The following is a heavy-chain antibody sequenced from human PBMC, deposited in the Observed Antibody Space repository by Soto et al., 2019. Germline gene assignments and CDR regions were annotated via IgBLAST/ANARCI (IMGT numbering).Heavy chain of an antibody. CDR3: ARGGFGSRRYYYYYGMDV. Sequence: QVQLQESGPGLVKPSQTLSLTCTVSGGSISSGDYYWSWIRQPPGKGLEWIGYIYYSGSTYYNPSLKSRVTISVDTSKNQCSLKLSSVTAADTAVYYCARGGFGSRRYYYYYGMDVWGQGTTVTVSS. V-gene: IGHV4-30-4*01. CDR2: IYYSGST. J-gene: IGHJ6*02. CDR1: GGSISSGDYY. D-gene: IGHD3-10*01.